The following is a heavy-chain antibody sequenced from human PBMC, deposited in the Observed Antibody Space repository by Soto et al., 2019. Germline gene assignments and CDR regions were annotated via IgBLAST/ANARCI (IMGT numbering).Heavy chain of an antibody. D-gene: IGHD3-3*01. CDR2: ISYDGSNK. CDR1: GFTFDDYA. J-gene: IGHJ4*02. CDR3: AKDEGYYDFWSGYYAGY. Sequence: GGSLRLSCAASGFTFDDYAMHWVRQAPGKGLEWVAVISYDGSNKYYADSVKGRFTISRDNSKNTLYLQMNSLRAEDTAVYYCAKDEGYYDFWSGYYAGYWGQGTLVTVSS. V-gene: IGHV3-30*18.